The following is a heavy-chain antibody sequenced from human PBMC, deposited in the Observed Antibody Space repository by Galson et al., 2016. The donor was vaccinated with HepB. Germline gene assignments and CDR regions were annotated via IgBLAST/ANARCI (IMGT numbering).Heavy chain of an antibody. D-gene: IGHD3-3*01. CDR2: ISAYNGNT. V-gene: IGHV1-18*01. J-gene: IGHJ6*02. CDR1: GYIFTNYG. CDR3: ARGVRYDFWSGNSYYFGMDV. Sequence: SVKVSCKASGYIFTNYGINWVRQAPGQGLEWMGWISAYNGNTNSAQKFQGRVTMTTDISTSTAYMELRSLRSDDTAVYYCARGVRYDFWSGNSYYFGMDVWGQGTTVTVSS.